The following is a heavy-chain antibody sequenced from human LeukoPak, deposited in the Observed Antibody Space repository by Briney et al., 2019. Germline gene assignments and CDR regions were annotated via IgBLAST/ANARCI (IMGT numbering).Heavy chain of an antibody. D-gene: IGHD4-17*01. Sequence: ASVKVSCKASGYTFTSYGISWVRQAPGQGLEWMRWISAYNGNTNYAQKLQGRVTMTTDTSTSTAYMELRSLRSDDTAVYYCARDLHTPEYGDYYYYGMDVWGQGTTVTVSS. CDR3: ARDLHTPEYGDYYYYGMDV. J-gene: IGHJ6*02. V-gene: IGHV1-18*01. CDR1: GYTFTSYG. CDR2: ISAYNGNT.